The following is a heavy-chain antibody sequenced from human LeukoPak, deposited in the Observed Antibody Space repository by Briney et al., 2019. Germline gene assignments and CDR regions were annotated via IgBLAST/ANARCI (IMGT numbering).Heavy chain of an antibody. CDR2: IIPILGIA. Sequence: SVKVSCKASGGTFSSYAISWVRQAPGQGLEWMGRIIPILGIANYAQKFQGRVTITADKSTSTAYMELRSLRSDDTAVYYCARTDPGIAVAGTNDYWGQGTLVTVSS. J-gene: IGHJ4*02. V-gene: IGHV1-69*04. CDR3: ARTDPGIAVAGTNDY. D-gene: IGHD6-19*01. CDR1: GGTFSSYA.